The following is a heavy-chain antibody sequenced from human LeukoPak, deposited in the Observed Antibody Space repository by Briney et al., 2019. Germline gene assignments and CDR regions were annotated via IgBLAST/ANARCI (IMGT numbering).Heavy chain of an antibody. CDR1: GGSISSSSYY. V-gene: IGHV4-39*01. D-gene: IGHD4-17*01. J-gene: IGHJ3*01. CDR2: ISFSGST. CDR3: ARSYGDYITGAYAFDV. Sequence: SETLSLTCTVSGGSISSSSYYWGWIRQPPGKGLEWIGSISFSGSTYYNPSLKSRVTISVDTSKNQFSLKVTSVTAADTAVYYCARSYGDYITGAYAFDVWGQGTMVTVSS.